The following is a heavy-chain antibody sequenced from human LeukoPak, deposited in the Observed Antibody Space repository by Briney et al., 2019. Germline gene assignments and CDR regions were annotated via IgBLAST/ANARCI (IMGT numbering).Heavy chain of an antibody. V-gene: IGHV1-69*04. Sequence: ASVKVSCKASGGTFSSYAISWVRQAPGQGLEWMGRIIPILGIANYAQKFQGRVTITADKSTSTAYMELSSLRSEDTAVYYCERDGIAAEQYYFDYWGQGTLVTVSS. CDR1: GGTFSSYA. CDR2: IIPILGIA. J-gene: IGHJ4*02. CDR3: ERDGIAAEQYYFDY. D-gene: IGHD6-13*01.